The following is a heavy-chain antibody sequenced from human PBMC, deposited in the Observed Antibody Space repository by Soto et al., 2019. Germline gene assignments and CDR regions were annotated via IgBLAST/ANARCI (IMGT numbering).Heavy chain of an antibody. CDR1: GGSISSGGHY. J-gene: IGHJ6*02. Sequence: QVQLQESGTGLVKPSQTLSLTCTVSGGSISSGGHYWSWIRQHPGKGLEWIGNIYYSGSTYYNPSLNDNPALKSRVTISVDTSNNQCSLKLSSVTAADTAVYYCATHTENVYTAMDVWGQGTTVTVSS. V-gene: IGHV4-31*03. CDR3: ATHTENVYTAMDV. D-gene: IGHD2-8*01. CDR2: IYYSGST.